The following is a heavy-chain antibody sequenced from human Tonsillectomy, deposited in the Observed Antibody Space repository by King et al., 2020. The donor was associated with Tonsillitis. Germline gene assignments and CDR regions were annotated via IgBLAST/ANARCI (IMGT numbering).Heavy chain of an antibody. CDR1: VGTFSNYS. V-gene: IGHV1-69*06. Sequence: QLVQSGAEVKKPWSSVKVSCKAFVGTFSNYSISLVRQAPGQGLEWIGGIIVMFCSTDYSQKFPGRFTLTADKSTSTSYMELSSLRSEDTAVYYCAREGVNYYDSSGWDYWGQGTLVTVSS. D-gene: IGHD3-22*01. J-gene: IGHJ4*02. CDR3: AREGVNYYDSSGWDY. CDR2: IIVMFCST.